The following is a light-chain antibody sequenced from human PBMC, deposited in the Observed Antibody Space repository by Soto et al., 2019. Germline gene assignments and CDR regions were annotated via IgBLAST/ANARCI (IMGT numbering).Light chain of an antibody. CDR1: KLGDKY. J-gene: IGLJ2*01. V-gene: IGLV3-1*01. Sequence: SYELTQPPSMSVSPGQTATIACSGDKLGDKYVCWYQQKSGESPILVIYQDTKRPSGIPERFSGSNSGSTATLTISGTQSIDEAEYYCQAWDGGTVVFGGGTKLTV. CDR3: QAWDGGTVV. CDR2: QDT.